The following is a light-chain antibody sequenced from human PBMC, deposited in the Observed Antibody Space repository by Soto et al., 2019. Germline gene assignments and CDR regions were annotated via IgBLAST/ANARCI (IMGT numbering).Light chain of an antibody. CDR1: QSVSSD. CDR3: QQYNNWPRT. CDR2: GAS. Sequence: EILMTQSPATLAVSPGERATLSCGASQSVSSDLAWYHQKPGQAPRLLIYGASTRATGIPARFSGSGSGTEFTLTINSLQSEDFEVYYCQQYNNWPRTFGQGTKVDIK. J-gene: IGKJ1*01. V-gene: IGKV3-15*01.